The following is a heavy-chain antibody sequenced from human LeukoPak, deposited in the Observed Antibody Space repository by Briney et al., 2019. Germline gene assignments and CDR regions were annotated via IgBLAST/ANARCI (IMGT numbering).Heavy chain of an antibody. Sequence: GESLKISCKASGYTFTNYWIGWVRQMPGKGLEWMGIIYPGDSDTRYSPSFQGQVTISADKSVYTAYLQWSSLKASDTAMYYCARRTPHVYYFDYWGQGTLVTVSS. CDR3: ARRTPHVYYFDY. J-gene: IGHJ4*02. CDR2: IYPGDSDT. D-gene: IGHD2-15*01. CDR1: GYTFTNYW. V-gene: IGHV5-51*01.